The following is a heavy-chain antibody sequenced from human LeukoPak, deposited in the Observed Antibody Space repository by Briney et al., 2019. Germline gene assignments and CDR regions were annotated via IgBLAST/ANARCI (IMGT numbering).Heavy chain of an antibody. Sequence: SETPSLTCGVSGGSIRSTNWWSWVRQPPGQGLEWIGEISLSGQTNFNPSLNGRATMSLDESRNQLSLKLTSVTAADTAIYYCSRESGAFCPFGYWGQGTLVIVPP. CDR3: SRESGAFCPFGY. CDR1: GGSIRSTNW. D-gene: IGHD1-26*01. J-gene: IGHJ4*02. V-gene: IGHV4/OR15-8*02. CDR2: ISLSGQT.